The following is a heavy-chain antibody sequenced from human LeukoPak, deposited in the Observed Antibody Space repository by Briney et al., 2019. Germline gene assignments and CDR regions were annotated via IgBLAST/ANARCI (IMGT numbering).Heavy chain of an antibody. D-gene: IGHD3-10*01. CDR1: GFTFSSYE. V-gene: IGHV3-48*03. J-gene: IGHJ3*02. CDR3: ARDLIGFGELLYGPDAFDI. CDR2: ISSSGSTI. Sequence: PGGSLRLSCAASGFTFSSYEMNWVRQAPGKGLEWVSYISSSGSTIYYADSVKGRFTIPRDNAKNSLYLQMNSLRAEDTAVYYCARDLIGFGELLYGPDAFDIWGQGTMVTVSS.